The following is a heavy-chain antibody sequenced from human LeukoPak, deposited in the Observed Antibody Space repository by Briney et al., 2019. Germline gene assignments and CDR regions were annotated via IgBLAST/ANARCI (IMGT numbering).Heavy chain of an antibody. V-gene: IGHV3-21*01. CDR3: ARDSRIAAAGTLDY. CDR1: GFTFSSYN. Sequence: GGSLRLSCAASGFTFSSYNMNWVRQAPGKGLEWVSSITSSSSYIYYADSVKGRFTISRDNSKNTLYLQMNSLRAEDTAVYYCARDSRIAAAGTLDYWGQGTLVTVSS. D-gene: IGHD6-13*01. CDR2: ITSSSSYI. J-gene: IGHJ4*02.